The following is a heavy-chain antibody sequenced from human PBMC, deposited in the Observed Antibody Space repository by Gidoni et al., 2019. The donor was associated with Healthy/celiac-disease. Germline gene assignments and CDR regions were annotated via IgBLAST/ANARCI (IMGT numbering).Heavy chain of an antibody. CDR1: GGSISSSSYY. J-gene: IGHJ4*02. D-gene: IGHD3-16*01. V-gene: IGHV4-39*01. CDR3: ARHWIMLTYFDY. Sequence: QLQLQESGPGLVKPSETLSLTCTVSGGSISSSSYYWGWIRQPPGKGLEWIGSIYYSGSTYYNPSLKSRVTISVDTSKNQFSLKLSSVTAADTAVYYCARHWIMLTYFDYWGQGTLVTVSS. CDR2: IYYSGST.